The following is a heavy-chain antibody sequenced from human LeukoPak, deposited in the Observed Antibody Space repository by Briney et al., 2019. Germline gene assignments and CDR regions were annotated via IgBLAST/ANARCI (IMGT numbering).Heavy chain of an antibody. Sequence: SQTLSLTCTVSGGSISSGSYYWSWIRQPAGKGLEWIGRIYTSGSTNYNPSLKSRVTISVDTSKNQFSLKLSSVTAADTAVYYCARVTEDHRYYFDYWGQGTLVTVSS. D-gene: IGHD1-14*01. J-gene: IGHJ4*02. CDR3: ARVTEDHRYYFDY. CDR2: IYTSGST. CDR1: GGSISSGSYY. V-gene: IGHV4-61*02.